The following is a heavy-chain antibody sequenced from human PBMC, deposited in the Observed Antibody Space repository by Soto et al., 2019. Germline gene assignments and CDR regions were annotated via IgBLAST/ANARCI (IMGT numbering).Heavy chain of an antibody. CDR2: IYHSGST. V-gene: IGHV4-4*02. CDR3: ARSPDSSGYYPRWYYYGMDG. Sequence: QVQLQESGPGLVKPSGTLSLTCAVSGGSISSSNWWSWVRQPPGKGLEWIGEIYHSGSTNYNPSRKSRVTIAVDKSKNQFSLKLSSVTAADTAVYYCARSPDSSGYYPRWYYYGMDGWGQGTTVTVSS. CDR1: GGSISSSNW. J-gene: IGHJ6*02. D-gene: IGHD3-22*01.